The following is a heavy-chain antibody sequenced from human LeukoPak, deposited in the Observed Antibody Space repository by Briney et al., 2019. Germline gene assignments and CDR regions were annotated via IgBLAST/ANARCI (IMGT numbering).Heavy chain of an antibody. V-gene: IGHV3-23*01. CDR2: ISGSGGNT. D-gene: IGHD5-18*01. Sequence: GGSLRLSCAASGFTFSSYAMSWVRQAPGEGLEWVSTISGSGGNTYHADSVKGRFTISRDNSKNTLYLQMNSLRADDTAVYYCAKERSGYIPFDYWGQGILVTVSS. CDR1: GFTFSSYA. J-gene: IGHJ4*02. CDR3: AKERSGYIPFDY.